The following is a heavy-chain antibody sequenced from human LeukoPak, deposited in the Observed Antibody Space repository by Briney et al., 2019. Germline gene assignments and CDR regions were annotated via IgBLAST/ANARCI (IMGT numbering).Heavy chain of an antibody. CDR3: ARGDLRGDYDLTPPDV. D-gene: IGHD3-16*01. J-gene: IGHJ6*04. CDR1: GGSFSGYY. V-gene: IGHV4-34*01. CDR2: INQLGTT. Sequence: SETLSLTCTVYGGSFSGYYYTWIRQPPGKGLEWIGEINQLGTTNYNASLKSRVTISVDTSKRQFSLKVKSVTAADTAMYYCARGDLRGDYDLTPPDVWGKGTTVTVSS.